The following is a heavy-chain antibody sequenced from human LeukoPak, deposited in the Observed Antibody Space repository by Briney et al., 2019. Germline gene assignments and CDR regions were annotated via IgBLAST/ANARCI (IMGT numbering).Heavy chain of an antibody. V-gene: IGHV3-74*01. Sequence: GGSLRLSRAASGFTFSRYWMHWVRQAPGKGLVWVSRINSDVSSTSYADSVKGRFTISRDNAKNTLYLQMNSLRVEDTAVYYCETSPGVGAGDCGQGTLVTVSS. CDR3: ETSPGVGAGD. J-gene: IGHJ4*02. D-gene: IGHD1-26*01. CDR2: INSDVSST. CDR1: GFTFSRYW.